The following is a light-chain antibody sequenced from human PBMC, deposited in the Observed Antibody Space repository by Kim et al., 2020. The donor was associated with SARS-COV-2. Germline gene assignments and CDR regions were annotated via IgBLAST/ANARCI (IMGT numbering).Light chain of an antibody. V-gene: IGLV3-21*01. CDR1: NIGSKS. CDR2: YDS. J-gene: IGLJ2*01. Sequence: SYELTQPPSVSVAPGKTARITCGGNNIGSKSVHWYQQKPGQASVLVIYYDSDRPSGIPERFSGSNSGNTATLTTSRVEAGDEADYYCQVWGSYVVFG. CDR3: QVWGSYVV.